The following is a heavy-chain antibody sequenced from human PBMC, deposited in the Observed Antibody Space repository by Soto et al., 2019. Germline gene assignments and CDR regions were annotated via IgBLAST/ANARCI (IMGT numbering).Heavy chain of an antibody. CDR3: ARERGGYGLFDS. V-gene: IGHV4-30-2*01. D-gene: IGHD5-18*01. CDR2: IYPSGMP. J-gene: IGHJ4*02. Sequence: SETLSLTCTASGGSISNAAYPWSWIRQPPGKGLEWIGYIYPSGMPFYNPSLRSRVTISIDRSNDQFSLNLKSVTAADTAVYYCARERGGYGLFDSWGQGTLVTVSS. CDR1: GGSISNAAYP.